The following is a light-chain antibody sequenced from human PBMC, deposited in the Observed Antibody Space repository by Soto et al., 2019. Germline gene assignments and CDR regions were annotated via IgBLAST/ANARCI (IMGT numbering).Light chain of an antibody. CDR1: QSISSW. CDR2: DAS. CDR3: QQYNNWPPLT. Sequence: DIQMTQSPSTLSASVGDRVTITCRASQSISSWLAWYQQKPGKAPKLLIFDASSVESGVPSRFSGSGSGTEFTLTISSLQSEDFAVYSCQQYNNWPPLTFGGGTKVDIK. V-gene: IGKV1-5*01. J-gene: IGKJ4*01.